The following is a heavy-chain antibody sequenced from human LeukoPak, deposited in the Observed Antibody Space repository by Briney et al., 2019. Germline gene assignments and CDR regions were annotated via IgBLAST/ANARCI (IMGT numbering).Heavy chain of an antibody. J-gene: IGHJ4*02. Sequence: GRSLRLSCAASGFTFSSYGMHWVRQAPGKGLEWVAVIWYDGSNKYYADSVKGRFTISRDNSKNTLYLQMNSLRAEDTAVYCCARDQDTSVVTATLPDYFDYWGQGTLVTVSS. CDR3: ARDQDTSVVTATLPDYFDY. D-gene: IGHD2-21*02. CDR1: GFTFSSYG. V-gene: IGHV3-33*01. CDR2: IWYDGSNK.